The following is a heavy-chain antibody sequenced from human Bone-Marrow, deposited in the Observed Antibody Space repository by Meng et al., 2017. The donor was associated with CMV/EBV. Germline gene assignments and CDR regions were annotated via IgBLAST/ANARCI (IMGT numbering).Heavy chain of an antibody. CDR3: ARDESVGTPIDY. J-gene: IGHJ4*02. Sequence: SCGYSGCMFSSYRVSWVREAPGKGLELVSSIGGSSSYIFYTDSVEGRFTISRDNAKNSVYLQIDSLGAEDTAVYYCARDESVGTPIDYWGQGTLVTVSS. CDR1: GCMFSSYR. CDR2: IGGSSSYI. D-gene: IGHD1-26*01. V-gene: IGHV3-21*01.